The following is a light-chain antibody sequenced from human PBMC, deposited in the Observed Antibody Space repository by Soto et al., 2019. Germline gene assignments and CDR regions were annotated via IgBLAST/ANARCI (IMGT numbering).Light chain of an antibody. Sequence: EIVLTQSPGTLSLSPGEGATLSCRASQSVNSRFLAWYQQKPGQAPRLLIYGASSRATGIPDRFSGSGSGTDFTLTINRLEPEDFAVYYCQQYGSSPETFGQGTKVEIK. CDR3: QQYGSSPET. CDR2: GAS. V-gene: IGKV3-20*01. J-gene: IGKJ1*01. CDR1: QSVNSRF.